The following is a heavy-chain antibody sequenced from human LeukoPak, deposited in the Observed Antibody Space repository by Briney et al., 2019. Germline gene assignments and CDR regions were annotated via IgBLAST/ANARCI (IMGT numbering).Heavy chain of an antibody. Sequence: ASVKVSCKASGYTFTSYYMHWVRQAPGQGLEWMGIINPIGGSTRYAQKFQGRVTMTRDTSTSTVYMELSSLRSEDTAVYDCARGGIAAAGMSFDYWGQGTLVTVCS. CDR3: ARGGIAAAGMSFDY. J-gene: IGHJ4*02. CDR2: INPIGGST. D-gene: IGHD6-13*01. CDR1: GYTFTSYY. V-gene: IGHV1-46*01.